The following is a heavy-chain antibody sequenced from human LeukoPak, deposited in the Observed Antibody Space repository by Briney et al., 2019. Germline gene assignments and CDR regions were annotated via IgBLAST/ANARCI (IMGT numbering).Heavy chain of an antibody. Sequence: GGSLRLSCTASGFTFSDSAMTWVRQAPGKGLEWVSAVSTSGGDAIYTDSVKDRFTISRDNPKNTLYLQMNSLRAEDTAIYYCAKGGSYAPLDIWGQGTLVTVSS. D-gene: IGHD1-26*01. CDR1: GFTFSDSA. V-gene: IGHV3-23*01. CDR3: AKGGSYAPLDI. J-gene: IGHJ4*02. CDR2: VSTSGGDA.